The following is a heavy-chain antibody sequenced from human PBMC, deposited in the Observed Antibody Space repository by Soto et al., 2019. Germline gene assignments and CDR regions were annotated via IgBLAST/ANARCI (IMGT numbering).Heavy chain of an antibody. CDR3: ARQIYDSDTGPNFQYYFDS. Sequence: GESLKISCKGSGYSFAGYWITWVRQKPGKGLEWIGRIDPSDSQTYYSPSFRGHVTISVTKSITTVFLQWSSLRASDTAMYYCARQIYDSDTGPNFQYYFDSWGQGTPVTVSS. D-gene: IGHD3-22*01. CDR1: GYSFAGYW. V-gene: IGHV5-10-1*01. J-gene: IGHJ4*02. CDR2: IDPSDSQT.